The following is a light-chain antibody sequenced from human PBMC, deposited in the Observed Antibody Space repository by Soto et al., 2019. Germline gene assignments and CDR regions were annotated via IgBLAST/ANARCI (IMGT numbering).Light chain of an antibody. J-gene: IGKJ1*01. CDR3: QQYGSSPNT. V-gene: IGKV3-20*01. CDR2: GAS. CDR1: QSVSSSY. Sequence: EIVLTQSPGTLSLSPGERATLSCRASQSVSSSYLAWYQQKPGQAPRLLIYGASSRATGTPDRFSGSGSGTDFTLTISRLEPEDFAGYCCQQYGSSPNTFGQGTKVEIK.